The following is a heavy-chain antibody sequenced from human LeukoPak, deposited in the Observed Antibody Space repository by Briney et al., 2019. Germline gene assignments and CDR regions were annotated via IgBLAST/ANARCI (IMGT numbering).Heavy chain of an antibody. D-gene: IGHD2-8*02. Sequence: GGSLRLSCAASGFTFSDYGMHWVRQTPGKGLEWLAFIRYDGSDKYYADSVKGRFTFSRDNSKSTLYLQMNSLRAEDTAVYYCARVCTAGYCFDYWGQGTLVTVSS. V-gene: IGHV3-30*02. J-gene: IGHJ4*02. CDR2: IRYDGSDK. CDR3: ARVCTAGYCFDY. CDR1: GFTFSDYG.